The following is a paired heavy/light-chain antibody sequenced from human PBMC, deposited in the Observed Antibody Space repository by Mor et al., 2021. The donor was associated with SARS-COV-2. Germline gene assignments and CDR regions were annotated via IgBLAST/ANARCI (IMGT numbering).Light chain of an antibody. CDR3: QSYDSRLSASL. CDR2: GTN. V-gene: IGLV1-40*01. J-gene: IGLJ2*01. Sequence: QSVLTQPPSVSGAPGQRVTISCTGSNSNIAAGYDVHWYQQLPGRAPKLLISGTNIRPSGVPDRFSGSRSGASASLAITGLQADDEADYYCQSYDSRLSASLFGGGTKLTVL. CDR1: NSNIAAGYD.
Heavy chain of an antibody. CDR1: GFNFATHG. CDR3: AKVISHLAMEYYYYYGMDV. J-gene: IGHJ6*02. V-gene: IGHV3-30*18. Sequence: QMELVESGGGVVQPGTSLTLSCVASGFNFATHGLHWVRQAPGKGLEWVGFISYDGSNKFYAANVKGRFSISKDDSEDTLYLHMNSLRAEDTAVYFCAKVISHLAMEYYYYYGMDVWGQGTTVTVSS. CDR2: ISYDGSNK. D-gene: IGHD5-18*01.